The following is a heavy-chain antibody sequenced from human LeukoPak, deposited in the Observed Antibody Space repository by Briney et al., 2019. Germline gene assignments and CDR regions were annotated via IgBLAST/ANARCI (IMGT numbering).Heavy chain of an antibody. V-gene: IGHV3-53*01. J-gene: IGHJ3*02. CDR1: GFTVSSNY. D-gene: IGHD6-19*01. Sequence: GGSLRLSCAASGFTVSSNYMSCVRQAPGKGLEWVSVIYSGGSTYYADSVKGRFTISRDNSKNTLYLQMNSLRAEDTAVYYCARDLAVAAPGAFDIWGQGTMVTVSS. CDR2: IYSGGST. CDR3: ARDLAVAAPGAFDI.